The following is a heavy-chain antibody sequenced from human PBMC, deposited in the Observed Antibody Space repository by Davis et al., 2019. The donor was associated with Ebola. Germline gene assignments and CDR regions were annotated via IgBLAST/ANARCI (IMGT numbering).Heavy chain of an antibody. D-gene: IGHD3-3*01. CDR3: ARQSTIFGVVIDLSFDP. V-gene: IGHV1-18*01. CDR1: GYTFTDYV. J-gene: IGHJ5*02. Sequence: AASVKVSCKASGYTFTDYVINWVRQAPGQGLEWMGRITTYNGKTTYAQKLQGRVTMTTDTSTSTAFMELRSLRFDDTAVYYCARQSTIFGVVIDLSFDPWGQGTLVTVSS. CDR2: ITTYNGKT.